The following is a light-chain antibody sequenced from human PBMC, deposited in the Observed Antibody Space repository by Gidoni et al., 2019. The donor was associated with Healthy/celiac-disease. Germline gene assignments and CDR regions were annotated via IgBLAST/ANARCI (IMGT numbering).Light chain of an antibody. CDR2: LGS. Sequence: DIVMPQSPLALPVTPGEPASISCRSIQSLLHSNGYTYLDWYLQKTGQSPQLLIYLGSNRASGVPDRFSGSGSGTDFTLKISRVEAEDVGVYYCMQALQTPLTFGGGTKVEIK. V-gene: IGKV2-28*01. CDR1: QSLLHSNGYTY. J-gene: IGKJ4*01. CDR3: MQALQTPLT.